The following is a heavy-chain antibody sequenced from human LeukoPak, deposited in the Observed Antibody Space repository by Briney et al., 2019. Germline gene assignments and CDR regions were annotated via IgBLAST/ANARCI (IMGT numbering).Heavy chain of an antibody. D-gene: IGHD1-14*01. CDR1: GFTFSSYG. J-gene: IGHJ6*03. CDR3: ARDFRTNYYYYMDV. Sequence: GGSLRLSCAASGFTFSSYGMHWVRQAPGKGLEWVAVISYDGSNENYADPVKGRFTISRDNTKNTLYVQMNSLRAEDTALYYCARDFRTNYYYYMDVWGKGTTVTVSS. V-gene: IGHV3-30*03. CDR2: ISYDGSNE.